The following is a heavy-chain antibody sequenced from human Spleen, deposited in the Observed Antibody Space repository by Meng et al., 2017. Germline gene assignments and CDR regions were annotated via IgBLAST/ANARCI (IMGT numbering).Heavy chain of an antibody. V-gene: IGHV4-34*01. J-gene: IGHJ4*02. Sequence: QVQSQHWGAGSLKPSETLSLTCVVSGGSFSDYDWSWIRQPPGKGLEWIGEINHSGSTNYNPSLESRATISVDTSQNNLSLKLSSVTAADSAVYYCARGPTTMAHDFDYWGQGTLVTVSS. D-gene: IGHD4-11*01. CDR1: GGSFSDYD. CDR2: INHSGST. CDR3: ARGPTTMAHDFDY.